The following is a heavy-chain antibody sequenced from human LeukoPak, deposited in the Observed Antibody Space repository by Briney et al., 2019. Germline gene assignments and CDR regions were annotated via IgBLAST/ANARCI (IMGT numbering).Heavy chain of an antibody. V-gene: IGHV4-39*01. CDR1: GGSIRSYY. J-gene: IGHJ3*02. CDR2: IYYSGST. D-gene: IGHD6-19*01. Sequence: SETLSLTCTVSGGSIRSYYWGWLRQPPRKGLEWIASIYYSGSTYYNPSLKSRVTISVDTSKNQFSLKLSSVTAADTAVYYCARHKYSSGWPPEGAFDIWGQGTMVTVSS. CDR3: ARHKYSSGWPPEGAFDI.